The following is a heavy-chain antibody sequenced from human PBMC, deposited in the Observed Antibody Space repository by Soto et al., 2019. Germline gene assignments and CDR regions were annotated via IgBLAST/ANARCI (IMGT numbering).Heavy chain of an antibody. CDR1: GDSVSSNSAA. CDR2: TYYRSKWYN. CDR3: ARVSGDYGGNIYYFDY. V-gene: IGHV6-1*01. J-gene: IGHJ4*02. D-gene: IGHD4-17*01. Sequence: SPTLSLTCAISGDSVSSNSAAWNWIRQSPSRGLEWLGRTYYRSKWYNDYAVSVKSRITINPDTSKNQFSLQLNSVTPEDTAVYYCARVSGDYGGNIYYFDYWGQGTLVTVSS.